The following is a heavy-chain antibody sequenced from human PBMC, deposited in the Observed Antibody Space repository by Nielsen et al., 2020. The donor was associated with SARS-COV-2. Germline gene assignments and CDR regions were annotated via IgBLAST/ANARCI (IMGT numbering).Heavy chain of an antibody. CDR2: ISSTRSFI. J-gene: IGHJ2*01. CDR3: ARDQDGGAATSNWYFDL. V-gene: IGHV3-21*01. Sequence: GESLKISCAASGLSISSYAISWVRQAPGKGLEWVSYISSTRSFIYYADSVKGRFTISRDNAKNSLYLQMNSLRVEDTAVYYCARDQDGGAATSNWYFDLWGRGTLVIVSS. CDR1: GLSISSYA. D-gene: IGHD6-25*01.